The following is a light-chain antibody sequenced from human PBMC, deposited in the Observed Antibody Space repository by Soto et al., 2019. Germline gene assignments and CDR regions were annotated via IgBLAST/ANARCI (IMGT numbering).Light chain of an antibody. CDR2: EVY. V-gene: IGLV2-8*01. Sequence: SVPTQPSPHSVSSGRSITISCTATSIDVGAYKYVSWYQQHPGKAPKLMIYEVYKRPSGVPDRFSGSKSGNTASLTVSGLQAEDEADYYCSSYAGNNEYVFGTGTKVTVL. J-gene: IGLJ1*01. CDR3: SSYAGNNEYV. CDR1: SIDVGAYKY.